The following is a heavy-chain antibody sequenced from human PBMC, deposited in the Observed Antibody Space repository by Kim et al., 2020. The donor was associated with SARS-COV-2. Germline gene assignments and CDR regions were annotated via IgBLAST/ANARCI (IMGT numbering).Heavy chain of an antibody. Sequence: YAQKFQGRVTITADESTSTAYMELSSLRSEDTAVYYCARGGLRIAAGTSYWGQGTLVTFSS. J-gene: IGHJ4*02. D-gene: IGHD6-13*01. V-gene: IGHV1-69*01. CDR3: ARGGLRIAAGTSY.